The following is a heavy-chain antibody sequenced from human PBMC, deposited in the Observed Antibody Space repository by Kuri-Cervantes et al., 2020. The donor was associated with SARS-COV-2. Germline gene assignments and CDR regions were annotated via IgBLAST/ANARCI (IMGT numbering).Heavy chain of an antibody. V-gene: IGHV4-34*01. J-gene: IGHJ4*02. CDR3: ARLRQWLLDY. D-gene: IGHD6-19*01. CDR1: GGSFSDSY. Sequence: SQTLSLTCAVYGGSFSDSYWSWVRQPPGKGLEWIGEINHSGNTNYDPSLKSRVTISIDTSKNQFSLKLSPVTAADTAVYYCARLRQWLLDYWGQGTLVTVSS. CDR2: INHSGNT.